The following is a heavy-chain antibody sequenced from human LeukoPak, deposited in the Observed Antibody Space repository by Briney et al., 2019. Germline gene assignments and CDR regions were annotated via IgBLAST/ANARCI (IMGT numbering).Heavy chain of an antibody. Sequence: GRSLTLSGSASGFTVFSNYMTCGGPEPRHCMDLGSIIYSDGTTYYADSVKGRFSISRDNSKNTLYLQMNSLRAEDTAVYYCAREIQGSSWYRGMGYFDYWGQGTLVTVSS. CDR1: GFTVFSNY. V-gene: IGHV3-53*01. CDR3: AREIQGSSWYRGMGYFDY. J-gene: IGHJ4*02. D-gene: IGHD6-13*01. CDR2: IYSDGTT.